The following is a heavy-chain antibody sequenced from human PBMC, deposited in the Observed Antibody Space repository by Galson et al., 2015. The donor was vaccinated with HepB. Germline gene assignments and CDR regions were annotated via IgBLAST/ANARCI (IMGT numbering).Heavy chain of an antibody. V-gene: IGHV1-18*01. CDR2: ISAYNGNT. J-gene: IGHJ4*02. Sequence: SVKVSCKASGYTFTSYGISWVRQAPGQGLEWMGWISAYNGNTNYAQKLQGRVTMTTDTSTSTAYMELRSLRSDDTAVYYCAREFRAVAGVYYFDYWGQGTLVTVSS. CDR3: AREFRAVAGVYYFDY. CDR1: GYTFTSYG. D-gene: IGHD6-19*01.